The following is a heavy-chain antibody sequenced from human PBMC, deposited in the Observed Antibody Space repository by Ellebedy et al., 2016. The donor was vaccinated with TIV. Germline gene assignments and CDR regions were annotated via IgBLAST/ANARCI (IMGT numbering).Heavy chain of an antibody. CDR1: GFTFNSYG. J-gene: IGHJ4*02. D-gene: IGHD1-1*01. V-gene: IGHV3-30*03. CDR2: ISYDGSNK. CDR3: ARVYLPKTNGWGGY. Sequence: GGSLRLSXAASGFTFNSYGMHWVRQAPGKGLEWVAVISYDGSNKYYADSVKGRFTISRDNSKNTLYLQMNSLRAEDTAIYYCARVYLPKTNGWGGYWGQGTLVTVSS.